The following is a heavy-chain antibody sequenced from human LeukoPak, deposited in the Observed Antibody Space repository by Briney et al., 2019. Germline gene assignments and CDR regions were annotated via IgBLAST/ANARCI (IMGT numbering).Heavy chain of an antibody. J-gene: IGHJ4*02. CDR3: ARDQRGFSCSKYYFDY. D-gene: IGHD5-18*01. CDR2: IWYDGTNK. CDR1: GFSFSSYG. V-gene: IGHV3-33*01. Sequence: GRSLRLSCAASGFSFSSYGMHWVRQAPGKGLEWVAVIWYDGTNKYYADSVKGRFTISRDNSKNTLYLQMNSLRAEDTAVYYCARDQRGFSCSKYYFDYWGQGTLVTVSS.